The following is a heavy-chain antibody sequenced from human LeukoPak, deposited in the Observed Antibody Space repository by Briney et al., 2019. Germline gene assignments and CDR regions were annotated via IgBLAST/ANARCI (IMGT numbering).Heavy chain of an antibody. Sequence: GRSLRLSCAASGFTFSSYAMHWVRQAPGKGLEWVAVISYDGSNKYYADSVKGRFTISRDNSKNSLYLQMNSLRAEDTAVYYCARGQYYFDYWGQGTLVTVSS. CDR3: ARGQYYFDY. J-gene: IGHJ4*02. CDR1: GFTFSSYA. CDR2: ISYDGSNK. V-gene: IGHV3-30-3*01.